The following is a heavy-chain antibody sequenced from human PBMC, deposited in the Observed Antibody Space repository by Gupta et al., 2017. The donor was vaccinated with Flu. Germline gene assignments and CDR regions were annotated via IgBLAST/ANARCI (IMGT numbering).Heavy chain of an antibody. CDR2: INESGHVT. V-gene: IGHV3-23*01. J-gene: IGHJ5*02. D-gene: IGHD3-16*01. Sequence: EVQLLSSGGGLAQPGGSLGLSCAASGFTFSSPAMSWVRQVPGKVMEWVSGINESGHVTSYEDSVRVRFTSSSDNSTNTLYPAMSCLRVAETTVKYCETDAGTFGEAQGEAWFDPWGQGTLVTVSS. CDR3: ETDAGTFGEAQGEAWFDP. CDR1: GFTFSSPA.